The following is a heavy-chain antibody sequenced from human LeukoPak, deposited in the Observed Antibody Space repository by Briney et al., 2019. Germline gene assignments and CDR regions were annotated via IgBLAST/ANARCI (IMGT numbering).Heavy chain of an antibody. CDR1: GFTFSSYG. J-gene: IGHJ4*02. CDR2: IWYDGSNK. Sequence: PGGSLRLSCAASGFTFSSYGMHWVRQAPGKGLEWVALIWYDGSNKYYADSVKGRFTISRDNSKNTLYLQMNSLRAEDTAVYYCARGLYYYDSSGFDPNDPFDSWGQGTLVTVSS. V-gene: IGHV3-33*01. D-gene: IGHD3-22*01. CDR3: ARGLYYYDSSGFDPNDPFDS.